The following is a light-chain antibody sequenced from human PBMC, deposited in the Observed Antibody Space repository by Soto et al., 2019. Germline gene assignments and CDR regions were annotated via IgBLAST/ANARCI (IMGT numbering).Light chain of an antibody. CDR2: AAS. Sequence: IQLTQSPSSLSASVGDRVTITCRASQGISSYLAWYQQKPGKAPKLLIYAASTLQSGVPSRFSGSGSGTDFTLPISSLPPEDFSTYYCQQLNSYPTFGGGTKVEIK. CDR3: QQLNSYPT. CDR1: QGISSY. J-gene: IGKJ4*01. V-gene: IGKV1-9*01.